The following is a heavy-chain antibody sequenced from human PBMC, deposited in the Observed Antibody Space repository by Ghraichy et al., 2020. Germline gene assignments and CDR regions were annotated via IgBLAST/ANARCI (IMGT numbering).Heavy chain of an antibody. Sequence: LNISCAASGFTFSDYYMSWIRQAPGKGLECLSYTSSSGSTIYYADSVKGRFTISRDNAKTSLFLHMNNLRAEDTAVYYCARGTRYCSTSSCYFEYWGQGTLVAVSS. CDR3: ARGTRYCSTSSCYFEY. V-gene: IGHV3-11*01. D-gene: IGHD2-2*01. J-gene: IGHJ4*02. CDR2: TSSSGSTI. CDR1: GFTFSDYY.